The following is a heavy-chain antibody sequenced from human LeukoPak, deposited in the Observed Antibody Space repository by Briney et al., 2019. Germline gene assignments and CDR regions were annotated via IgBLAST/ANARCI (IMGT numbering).Heavy chain of an antibody. V-gene: IGHV4-38-2*02. Sequence: SETLSLTCTVSGGSISSYYWGWIRQPPGKGLEWIGSIYHSGSTYYNPSLKSRVTISVGTSKNQFSLKLSSVTAADTAVYYCARTLGDYGSGSYYYWGQGTLVTVSS. J-gene: IGHJ4*02. CDR3: ARTLGDYGSGSYYY. D-gene: IGHD3-10*01. CDR2: IYHSGST. CDR1: GGSISSYY.